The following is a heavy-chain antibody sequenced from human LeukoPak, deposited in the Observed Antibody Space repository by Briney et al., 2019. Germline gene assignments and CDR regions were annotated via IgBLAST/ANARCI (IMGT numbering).Heavy chain of an antibody. CDR2: IIPILGIA. Sequence: ASVKVSCKASGGTFSSYAISWVRQAPGQGLEWMGRIIPILGIANYAQKFQGRVTITADKSTSTAYMELSSLRSEDTAVYYCARCGRYSSAQSHYYGMDVWGQGTTVTVSS. CDR3: ARCGRYSSAQSHYYGMDV. J-gene: IGHJ6*02. D-gene: IGHD6-19*01. CDR1: GGTFSSYA. V-gene: IGHV1-69*04.